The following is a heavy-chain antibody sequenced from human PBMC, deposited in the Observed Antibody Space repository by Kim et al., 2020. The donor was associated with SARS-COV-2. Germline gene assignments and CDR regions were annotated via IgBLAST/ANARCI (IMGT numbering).Heavy chain of an antibody. CDR1: GGSISSSSYY. CDR3: ARGGTDGMDV. J-gene: IGHJ6*02. CDR2: IYYSGST. D-gene: IGHD1-26*01. Sequence: SETLSLTCTVSGGSISSSSYYWGWIRQPPGKGLEWIGSIYYSGSTYYNPSLKSRVTISVDTSKNQFSLKLSSVTAADTAVYYCARGGTDGMDVWCHGTT. V-gene: IGHV4-39*07.